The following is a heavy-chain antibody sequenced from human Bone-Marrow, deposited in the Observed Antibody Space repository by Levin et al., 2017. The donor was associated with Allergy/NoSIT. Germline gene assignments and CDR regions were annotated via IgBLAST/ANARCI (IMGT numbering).Heavy chain of an antibody. D-gene: IGHD2-8*01. Sequence: PSETLSLSCTVSGGSMSSSSYFWAWVRQPPGKGLEWIGMIYYSGITYYNPSLKSRVTLSVDTSKNHFSLRLTSVTAADTAMYFCARLRRTNYWYFDLWGRGTLVTVSS. CDR3: ARLRRTNYWYFDL. J-gene: IGHJ2*01. CDR2: IYYSGIT. CDR1: GGSMSSSSYF. V-gene: IGHV4-39*02.